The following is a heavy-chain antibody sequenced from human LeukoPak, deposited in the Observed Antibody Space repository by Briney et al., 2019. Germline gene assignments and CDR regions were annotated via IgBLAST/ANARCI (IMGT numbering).Heavy chain of an antibody. CDR1: GGSISSSSYY. CDR2: IYHSGST. V-gene: IGHV4-39*07. J-gene: IGHJ4*02. CDR3: AREPNPYYYGSGSYPFDY. D-gene: IGHD3-10*01. Sequence: PSETLSLTCTVSGGSISSSSYYWGWIRQPPGKGLEWIGSIYHSGSTYYNPSLKSRVTISVDTSKNQFSLKLSSVTAADTAVYYCAREPNPYYYGSGSYPFDYWGQGTLVTVSS.